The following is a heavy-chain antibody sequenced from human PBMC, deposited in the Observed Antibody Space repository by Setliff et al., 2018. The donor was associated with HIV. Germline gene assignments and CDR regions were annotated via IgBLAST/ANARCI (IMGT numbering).Heavy chain of an antibody. D-gene: IGHD3-10*01. CDR2: ITSSSTYI. J-gene: IGHJ5*02. CDR1: GFTFSSYS. Sequence: GGSLRLSCAASGFTFSSYSMNWVRQAPGKGLEWVSSITSSSTYIYYADSVKGRFTISRDNAKNSLFLQMNSLRAEDTAVYYCAKDRRYYYGSGSYAAETWGQGTLVTVSS. V-gene: IGHV3-21*04. CDR3: AKDRRYYYGSGSYAAET.